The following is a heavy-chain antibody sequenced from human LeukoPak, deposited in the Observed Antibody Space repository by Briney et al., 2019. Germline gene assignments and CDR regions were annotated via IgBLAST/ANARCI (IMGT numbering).Heavy chain of an antibody. V-gene: IGHV1-18*01. CDR3: ARERWDSSGKNYFDY. J-gene: IGHJ4*02. CDR2: ISAYNGKT. CDR1: GYTFSNYG. Sequence: GASVKVSCKASGYTFSNYGFVWVRQAPGHGLEWMGYISAYNGKTEYAHTLQGRVTLTTDTSTNTAYMELRSLRSDDTAVYYCARERWDSSGKNYFDYWGQGTQVTVSS. D-gene: IGHD3-22*01.